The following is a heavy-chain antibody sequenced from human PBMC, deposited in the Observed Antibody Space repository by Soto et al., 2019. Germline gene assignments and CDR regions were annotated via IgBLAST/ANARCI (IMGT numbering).Heavy chain of an antibody. Sequence: QPGGSLRLSCAASGFSFGSYALSWVRQAPGKGLEWVSTISGSDGKTFYADSVKGRLSISRDTSQNTLYLQMNSLRADDTAIYYCARWSYLDYWGQGTRVTVSS. V-gene: IGHV3-23*01. CDR1: GFSFGSYA. CDR2: ISGSDGKT. D-gene: IGHD3-3*01. J-gene: IGHJ4*02. CDR3: ARWSYLDY.